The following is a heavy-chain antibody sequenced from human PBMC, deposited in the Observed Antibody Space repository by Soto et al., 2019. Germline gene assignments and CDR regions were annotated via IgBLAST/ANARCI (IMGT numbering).Heavy chain of an antibody. CDR3: ARGLLSIAVAGTPPWPEYFQH. V-gene: IGHV3-53*01. CDR2: IYSGGST. J-gene: IGHJ1*01. D-gene: IGHD6-19*01. Sequence: GGSLRLSCAASGFTVSSNYMSWVRQAPGKGLEWVSVIYSGGSTYYADSVKGRFTISRDNSKNTLYLQMNNLRAEDTAVYYCARGLLSIAVAGTPPWPEYFQHWGQGTLVTVSS. CDR1: GFTVSSNY.